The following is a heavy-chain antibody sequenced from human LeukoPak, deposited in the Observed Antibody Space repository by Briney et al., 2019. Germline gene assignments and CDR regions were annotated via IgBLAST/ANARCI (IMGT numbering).Heavy chain of an antibody. J-gene: IGHJ6*03. V-gene: IGHV4-59*01. D-gene: IGHD3-10*01. CDR2: IYSTGST. Sequence: SETLSLTCTVSGGSISGYYWSWVRQSPEKGLESIGFIYSTGSTSYNPSLRSRVTISIDTSQNQFYLRLTSVTAADTAVYYCARVTESYGSGRRHNYYYYYMDVWGKGTTVTISS. CDR3: ARVTESYGSGRRHNYYYYYMDV. CDR1: GGSISGYY.